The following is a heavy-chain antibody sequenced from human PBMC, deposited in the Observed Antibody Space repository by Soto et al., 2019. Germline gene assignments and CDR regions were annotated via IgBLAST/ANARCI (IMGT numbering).Heavy chain of an antibody. Sequence: GGSLRLSCAASGFTVSSNYMSWVRQAPGKGLEWVSVIYSGGSTYYADSVKGRFTISRHNSKNTLYLQMNSLRAEDTAVYYCARDRRGYCSGGSCDSIWFDPWGQGTLVTVSS. CDR3: ARDRRGYCSGGSCDSIWFDP. V-gene: IGHV3-53*04. D-gene: IGHD2-15*01. CDR1: GFTVSSNY. CDR2: IYSGGST. J-gene: IGHJ5*02.